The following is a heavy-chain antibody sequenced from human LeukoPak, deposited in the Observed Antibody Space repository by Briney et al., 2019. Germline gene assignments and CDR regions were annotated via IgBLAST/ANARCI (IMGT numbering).Heavy chain of an antibody. CDR1: GFTFSSHL. CDR2: VKSDGTAT. D-gene: IGHD1-14*01. CDR3: VRKFATGD. J-gene: IGHJ4*02. Sequence: GGSLRLSCAASGFTFSSHLMHWVRQAQGTGLVWVSSVKSDGTATNYADSVKGRFTIYRDNAKNTLYLQMNSLRVEDTAVYYCVRKFATGDWGQGTLVTVSS. V-gene: IGHV3-74*01.